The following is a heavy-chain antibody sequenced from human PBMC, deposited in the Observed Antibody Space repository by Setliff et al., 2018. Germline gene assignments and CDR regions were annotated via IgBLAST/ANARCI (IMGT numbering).Heavy chain of an antibody. CDR3: ARALRFLEWLLPSGGYYYYYMDV. CDR1: GYTLTELS. D-gene: IGHD3-3*01. Sequence: ASVKVSCKVSGYTLTELSMHWVRQAPGKGLEWMGGFDPEDGETIYAQKFQGRVTMTEDTSTDTAYMELSSLRSEDTAVYYCARALRFLEWLLPSGGYYYYYMDVWGKGTTVTVS. V-gene: IGHV1-24*01. CDR2: FDPEDGET. J-gene: IGHJ6*03.